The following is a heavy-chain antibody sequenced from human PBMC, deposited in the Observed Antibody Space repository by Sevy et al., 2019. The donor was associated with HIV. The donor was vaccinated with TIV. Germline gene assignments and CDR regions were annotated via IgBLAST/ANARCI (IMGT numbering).Heavy chain of an antibody. CDR1: GFTFSTYW. CDR2: IKQDGTEA. CDR3: ARGLADWGSFHYSL. J-gene: IGHJ4*02. Sequence: GGSLRLFCAASGFTFSTYWMTWVLQAPGKGLECVAYIKQDGTEAYYVDAVRGRFTVSRDNSHKSFFLQITSLRDEDTAVYYCARGLADWGSFHYSLWGQGSPVTVSS. V-gene: IGHV3-7*01. D-gene: IGHD3-16*01.